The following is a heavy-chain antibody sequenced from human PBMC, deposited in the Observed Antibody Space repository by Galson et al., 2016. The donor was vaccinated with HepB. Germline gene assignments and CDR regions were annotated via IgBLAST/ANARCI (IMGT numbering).Heavy chain of an antibody. J-gene: IGHJ4*02. CDR2: LYSGGST. CDR1: GGSISSSTYY. CDR3: ARDLWRGGRIDY. D-gene: IGHD4-23*01. Sequence: ETLSLTCTVSGGSISSSTYYWGWIRQPPGKGLEWVSVLYSGGSTYYADSVKGRFTISRDNAKNTLYLQMNSLRAEDTAVYYCARDLWRGGRIDYWGQGTLVTVSS. V-gene: IGHV3-53*01.